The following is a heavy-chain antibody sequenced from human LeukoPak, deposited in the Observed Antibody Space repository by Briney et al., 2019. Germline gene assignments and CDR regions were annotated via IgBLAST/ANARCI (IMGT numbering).Heavy chain of an antibody. Sequence: GGSLRLSCAASRFTFDDYAMHWVRQAPGRGLEWVSGICWNSGSLGYADSVKGRFPISRDNAKNALDLQMNSLRAGDSALYDCAKVSNSWYKGARGAEDYWGQGTLVTVSS. CDR2: ICWNSGSL. CDR1: RFTFDDYA. V-gene: IGHV3-9*01. CDR3: AKVSNSWYKGARGAEDY. J-gene: IGHJ4*02. D-gene: IGHD6-13*01.